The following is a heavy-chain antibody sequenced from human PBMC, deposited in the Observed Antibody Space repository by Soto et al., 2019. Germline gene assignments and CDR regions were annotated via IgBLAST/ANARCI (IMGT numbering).Heavy chain of an antibody. CDR3: AKAAGYCSGGSCYPNWFDP. CDR1: GFTFSSYA. D-gene: IGHD2-15*01. J-gene: IGHJ5*02. V-gene: IGHV3-23*01. CDR2: ITPSGAGT. Sequence: GGSLRLSCAASGFTFSSYALSWVRQAPGKGLEWVSAITPSGAGTYYADSVKGRFTISRDNSKNTLYLQMNSLRAEDTAVYYCAKAAGYCSGGSCYPNWFDPWGQGTLVTVSS.